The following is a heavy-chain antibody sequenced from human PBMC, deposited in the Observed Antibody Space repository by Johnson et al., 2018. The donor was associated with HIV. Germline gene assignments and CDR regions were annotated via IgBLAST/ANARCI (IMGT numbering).Heavy chain of an antibody. D-gene: IGHD3-22*01. J-gene: IGHJ3*02. CDR1: GFTLTTYG. Sequence: QMLLVESGGGVVQPGGSLRLSCAASGFTLTTYGMHWVRQAPGKGLEWVAVIRYDGSSKYYVASVKGRFTISRDNAKNTLYLQMNSLRAEDTAVYYCSRSEYDYYDSSGYDAFDIWGQGTMVTVSS. CDR3: SRSEYDYYDSSGYDAFDI. CDR2: IRYDGSSK. V-gene: IGHV3-33*01.